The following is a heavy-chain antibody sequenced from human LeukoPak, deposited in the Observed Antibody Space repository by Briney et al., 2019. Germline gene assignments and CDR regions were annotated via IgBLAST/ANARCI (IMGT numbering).Heavy chain of an antibody. Sequence: SVKVSCKASGGTFSSYAISWVRQAPGQGLEWMGGIIPIFGTANYAQKFQGRVTITADESTSTAYMELSSLRSEDTAVYYCARGYRRGSRGPFDYWGQGTLVTVSS. CDR2: IIPIFGTA. V-gene: IGHV1-69*13. D-gene: IGHD1-26*01. CDR3: ARGYRRGSRGPFDY. J-gene: IGHJ4*02. CDR1: GGTFSSYA.